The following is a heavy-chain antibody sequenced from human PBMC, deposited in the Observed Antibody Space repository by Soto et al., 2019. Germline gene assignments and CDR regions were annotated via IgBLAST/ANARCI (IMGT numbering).Heavy chain of an antibody. V-gene: IGHV3-23*01. J-gene: IGHJ3*02. CDR2: ITGGGHT. D-gene: IGHD3-16*01. Sequence: EVQVLESGGGLVQPGGSLRLSCSASGLTFNDINWVRQAPGKGLEWISRITGGGHTDYVDSVKGRFTISRDNSKNTVYLQMNSLRADDTAVYYCAKDRSGWGCFDMWGQGTVVTVSS. CDR1: GLTFND. CDR3: AKDRSGWGCFDM.